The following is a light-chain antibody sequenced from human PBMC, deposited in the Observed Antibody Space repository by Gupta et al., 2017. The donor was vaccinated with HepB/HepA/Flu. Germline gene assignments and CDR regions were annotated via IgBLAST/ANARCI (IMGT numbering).Light chain of an antibody. Sequence: EIVMTQSPATLSVSPGERATLSCRTSQSVSSNLAWYQQKPGQAPRLLIYGASTRATGIPASFSGSGSGTEFTLTISSLQSEDFAVYYCQQHNNWPYTFGQGTKLEIK. CDR3: QQHNNWPYT. CDR1: QSVSSN. J-gene: IGKJ2*01. CDR2: GAS. V-gene: IGKV3-15*01.